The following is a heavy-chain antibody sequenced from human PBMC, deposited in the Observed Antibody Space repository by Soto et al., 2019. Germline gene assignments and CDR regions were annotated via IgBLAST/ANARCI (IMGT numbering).Heavy chain of an antibody. CDR1: GGSISSYY. Sequence: QVQLQESGPGLVKPSETLSLTCTVSGGSISSYYWSWIRQPPGKGLEWIGFIFYSESTSYNPSLKRPVPISIDTSECQFSLKLNSVTAADTAVYYCASMIGDPVLSFDSWGQGTLVAVS. D-gene: IGHD3-10*02. V-gene: IGHV4-59*01. CDR2: IFYSEST. J-gene: IGHJ5*01. CDR3: ASMIGDPVLSFDS.